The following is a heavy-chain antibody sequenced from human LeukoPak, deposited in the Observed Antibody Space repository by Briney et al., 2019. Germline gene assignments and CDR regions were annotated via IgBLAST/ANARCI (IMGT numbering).Heavy chain of an antibody. CDR3: AKGQKYSSGWYQS. V-gene: IGHV4-59*08. D-gene: IGHD6-19*01. CDR2: IYYSGST. CDR1: GGSISSYY. Sequence: PSETLSLTCTVSGGSISSYYWSWIRQPPGKGLEWIGYIYYSGSTNYNPSLKSRVTISVDTSKNQFSLKLSSVTAADTAVYYCAKGQKYSSGWYQSWGQGTLVTVSS. J-gene: IGHJ4*02.